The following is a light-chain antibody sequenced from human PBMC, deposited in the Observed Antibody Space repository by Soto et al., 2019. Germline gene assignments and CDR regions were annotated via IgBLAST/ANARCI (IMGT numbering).Light chain of an antibody. Sequence: QSVLTQPASVSGSAGQSIAISCTVSSSDVGIYNYVSWYQQHPGKVPKLIIYEVTSQPSGVSIRFSGSKAGNPASLTISGLQPEDEADYYCSSYTTSSTRVFGTGNRSRS. CDR2: EVT. CDR3: SSYTTSSTRV. CDR1: SSDVGIYNY. J-gene: IGLJ1*01. V-gene: IGLV2-14*01.